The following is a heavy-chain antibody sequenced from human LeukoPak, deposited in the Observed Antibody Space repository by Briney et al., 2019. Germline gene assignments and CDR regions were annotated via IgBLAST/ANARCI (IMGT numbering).Heavy chain of an antibody. D-gene: IGHD1-26*01. CDR1: GFTFSSYT. CDR3: ARSSGTYAFFDY. V-gene: IGHV3-48*01. CDR2: ISTTSNTI. J-gene: IGHJ4*02. Sequence: GGSLRLSCAASGFTFSSYTMNWVRQAPGKGLEWVSYISTTSNTIYYADSVKGRLTISRDNAKNSLFLQMNSLRAEDTAVYYCARSSGTYAFFDYWGQGTLVTVSS.